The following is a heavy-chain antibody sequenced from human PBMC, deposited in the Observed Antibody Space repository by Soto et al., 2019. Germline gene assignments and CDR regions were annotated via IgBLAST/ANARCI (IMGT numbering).Heavy chain of an antibody. CDR2: IWYDGSNK. D-gene: IGHD3-22*01. J-gene: IGHJ6*02. Sequence: GGSLRLSCAASGFTFSSYGMHWVRQAPGKGLEWVAVIWYDGSNKYYADSVKGRFTISRDNSKNTLYLQMNSLRAEDTAVYYCARDFMIVVLNYYYGMDVWGQGTTVTVSS. CDR1: GFTFSSYG. CDR3: ARDFMIVVLNYYYGMDV. V-gene: IGHV3-33*01.